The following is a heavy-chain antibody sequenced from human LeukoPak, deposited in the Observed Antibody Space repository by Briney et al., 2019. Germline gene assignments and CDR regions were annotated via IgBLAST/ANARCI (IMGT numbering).Heavy chain of an antibody. D-gene: IGHD6-13*01. CDR2: IYHSGST. Sequence: SETLSLTCAVSGGSISSGGYSWSWIRQPPGKGLEWIGEIYHSGSTNYNPSLKSRVTISVDKSKNQLSLKLSSVTAADTAVYYCARWGSSGIAAAGSPGEDYYYYYYGMDVWGQGTTVTVSS. V-gene: IGHV4-30-2*01. CDR1: GGSISSGGYS. J-gene: IGHJ6*02. CDR3: ARWGSSGIAAAGSPGEDYYYYYYGMDV.